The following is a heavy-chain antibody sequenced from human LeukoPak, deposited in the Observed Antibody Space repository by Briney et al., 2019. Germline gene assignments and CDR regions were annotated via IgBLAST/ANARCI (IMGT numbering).Heavy chain of an antibody. CDR2: INGDGSIT. Sequence: GGSLRLSCAGSRLTLSSYWMQWVRQAPGKGLVWVSRINGDGSITNYADSVKGRFTISRDNAKNTLFLQMDSLRDEDTAVCYCVRDLQDWGQGTLVTVSS. CDR3: VRDLQD. CDR1: RLTLSSYW. V-gene: IGHV3-74*01. J-gene: IGHJ4*02.